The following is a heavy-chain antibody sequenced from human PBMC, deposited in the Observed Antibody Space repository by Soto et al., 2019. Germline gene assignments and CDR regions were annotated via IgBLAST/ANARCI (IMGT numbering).Heavy chain of an antibody. CDR1: GFTFSSYT. CDR2: ISSSGTYT. J-gene: IGHJ3*02. CDR3: ARKKGDTFEI. Sequence: EVQLVESGGGLVKPGGSLRLSCAASGFTFSSYTMNWVRQAPGKGLEWVSFISSSGTYTYYADSLKGRFTISRDNAKHSLYLQMNSLSAEDTAVYYCARKKGDTFEIWGQGTMVTVSS. V-gene: IGHV3-21*01.